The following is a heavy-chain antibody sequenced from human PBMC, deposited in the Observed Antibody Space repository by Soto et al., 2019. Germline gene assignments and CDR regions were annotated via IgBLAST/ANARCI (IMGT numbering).Heavy chain of an antibody. V-gene: IGHV4-30-4*01. Sequence: SETLSLTCTVSGGSISSGSYFWSWVRQRPGEGLEWIGNIYYTGITYYNLSLKSRVTPDTSKNQFSLHLNSVTPEDTAVYYCAREFPYYVSSDSYLDYWGQGALVTVSS. J-gene: IGHJ4*02. CDR1: GGSISSGSYF. CDR3: AREFPYYVSSDSYLDY. D-gene: IGHD3-16*01. CDR2: IYYTGIT.